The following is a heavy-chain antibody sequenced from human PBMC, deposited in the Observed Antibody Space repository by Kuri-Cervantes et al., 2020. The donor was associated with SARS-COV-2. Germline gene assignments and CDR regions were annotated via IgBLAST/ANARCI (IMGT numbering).Heavy chain of an antibody. V-gene: IGHV3-7*01. CDR2: IKQDGSEK. CDR1: GFTFSSYW. J-gene: IGHJ4*02. CDR3: AREPTSVGRGCSSTSCYYEVDY. Sequence: GESLKISCAASGFTFSSYWMSWVRQAPGKGLEWVANIKQDGSEKYYVDSVKGRFTISRDNAKNSLYLQMNSLRAEDTAVYYCAREPTSVGRGCSSTSCYYEVDYWGQGTLVTVSS. D-gene: IGHD2-2*01.